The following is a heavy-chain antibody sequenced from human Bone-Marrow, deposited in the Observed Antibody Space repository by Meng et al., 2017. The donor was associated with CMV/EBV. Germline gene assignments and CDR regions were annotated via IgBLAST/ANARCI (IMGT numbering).Heavy chain of an antibody. CDR3: ARDHQKIYSGGYPRGDFFDL. D-gene: IGHD1-26*01. V-gene: IGHV1-46*01. CDR1: GYTFTVNY. Sequence: ASVKVSCKASGYTFTVNYLHWVRQAPGQGLERMGVIDPNDGSTDYVQKFWGRVTLSRDTSTTTAYMQMFSLRSEDAAIYYCARDHQKIYSGGYPRGDFFDLCGQGTLVTASS. CDR2: IDPNDGST. J-gene: IGHJ4*02.